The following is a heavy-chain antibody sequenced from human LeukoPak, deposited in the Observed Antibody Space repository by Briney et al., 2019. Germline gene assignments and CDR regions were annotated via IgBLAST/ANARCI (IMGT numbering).Heavy chain of an antibody. CDR1: GFTFSDYY. CDR3: AREVVVVPAAMNYYYYYGMDV. V-gene: IGHV3-11*01. CDR2: ISSSGSTI. J-gene: IGHJ6*02. D-gene: IGHD2-2*01. Sequence: GGSLRLSCAASGFTFSDYYMSWIRQAPGKGLEWVSYISSSGSTIYYADSVKGRFTISRDNAKNSLYLQMNSLSAEDTAVYYCAREVVVVPAAMNYYYYYGMDVWGQGTTVTVSS.